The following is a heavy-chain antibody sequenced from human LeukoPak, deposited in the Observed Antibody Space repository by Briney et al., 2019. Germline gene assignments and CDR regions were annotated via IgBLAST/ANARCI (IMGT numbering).Heavy chain of an antibody. CDR2: IYYSGST. Sequence: PSQTLSLTCTVSGGSISSGDCYWSWIRQPPGKGLEWIGYIYYSGSTYYNPSLKSRVTISVDTSKNQFSLKLSSVTAADTAVYYCAIFLRSGSGYFDYWGQGTLVTVSS. CDR3: AIFLRSGSGYFDY. J-gene: IGHJ4*02. V-gene: IGHV4-30-4*01. CDR1: GGSISSGDCY. D-gene: IGHD3-10*01.